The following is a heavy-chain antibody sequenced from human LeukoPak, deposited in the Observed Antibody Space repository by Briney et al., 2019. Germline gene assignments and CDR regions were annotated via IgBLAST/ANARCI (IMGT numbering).Heavy chain of an antibody. CDR2: INGDGSTT. J-gene: IGHJ4*02. V-gene: IGHV3-74*01. D-gene: IGHD3-22*01. CDR3: ARGGYYEPAPFDY. CDR1: GFTFSRHW. Sequence: GGSLRLSCAASGFTFSRHWMHWVRQAPGKGLVWVSLINGDGSTTTYADSVKGRFTISRDNAKNTLYLQMNSLRAEDTAVYYCARGGYYEPAPFDYWGQGTLVTVSS.